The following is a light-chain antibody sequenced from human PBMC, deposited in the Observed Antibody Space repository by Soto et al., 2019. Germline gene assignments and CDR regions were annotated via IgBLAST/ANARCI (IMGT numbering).Light chain of an antibody. V-gene: IGKV3-15*01. CDR3: QQYNNWPPIT. CDR2: GAS. CDR1: QSVSSK. Sequence: EIVRAQSPATLSVTQEERATLSCRASQSVSSKLAWYQQKPGQAPRLLIYGASTRATGIPARFSGSGSGTEFTLTISSLQSEDFAVYYCQQYNNWPPITFGQGTRLEIK. J-gene: IGKJ5*01.